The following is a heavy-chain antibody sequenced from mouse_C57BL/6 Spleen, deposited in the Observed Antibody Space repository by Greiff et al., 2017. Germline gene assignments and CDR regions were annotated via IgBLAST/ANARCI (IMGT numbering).Heavy chain of an antibody. J-gene: IGHJ1*03. D-gene: IGHD1-1*01. CDR1: GFTFSDYG. CDR2: ISSGSSTI. V-gene: IGHV5-17*01. Sequence: EVQGVESGGGLVKPGGSLKLSCAASGFTFSDYGMHWVRQAPEKGLEWVAYISSGSSTIYYADTVKGRFTISRDNAKNTLFLQMTSLRSEDTAMYYCARKNYGSFYWYFDVWGTGTTVTVSS. CDR3: ARKNYGSFYWYFDV.